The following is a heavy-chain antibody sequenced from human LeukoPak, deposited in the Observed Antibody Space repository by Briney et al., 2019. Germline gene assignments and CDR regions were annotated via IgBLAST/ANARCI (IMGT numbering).Heavy chain of an antibody. D-gene: IGHD3-9*01. Sequence: NPSETLSLTCTVSGGSISSGGYYWSWIRQHPGKGLEWIGYIYYSGSTYYNPSLKSRVTISVDTTKNQFSLKLSSVTAADTAVYYCARDWGWGDILTGRVNAFDIWGQGTMVTVSS. J-gene: IGHJ3*02. V-gene: IGHV4-31*03. CDR3: ARDWGWGDILTGRVNAFDI. CDR1: GGSISSGGYY. CDR2: IYYSGST.